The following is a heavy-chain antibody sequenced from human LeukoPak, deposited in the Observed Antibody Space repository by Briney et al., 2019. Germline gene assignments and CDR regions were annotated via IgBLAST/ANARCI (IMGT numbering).Heavy chain of an antibody. V-gene: IGHV4-61*05. CDR3: ARHDAGNWYPYFDN. CDR1: GGSISNSSYY. J-gene: IGHJ4*02. Sequence: SETLSLTCTVSGGSISNSSYYWGWIRQPPGKGLEWIGCIYSSGSTNYSPSLKSRVTISVDTPKNQFSLKLSSVTAADTAVYYCARHDAGNWYPYFDNWGQGTLVTVSS. D-gene: IGHD6-13*01. CDR2: IYSSGST.